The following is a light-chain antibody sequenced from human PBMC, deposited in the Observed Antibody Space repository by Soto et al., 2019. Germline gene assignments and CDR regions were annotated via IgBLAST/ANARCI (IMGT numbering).Light chain of an antibody. CDR3: CSYTGGNPSYV. Sequence: QSALTQPPSASGSPGQSVTISCTGTSSDVGGYDYVSWYQQHPGKAPKLMIYDVTIRPSVVSDRFSGSKSGNTASLTVSGIEAEDEADYYCCSYTGGNPSYVFGTGTKVTVL. V-gene: IGLV2-8*01. CDR1: SSDVGGYDY. CDR2: DVT. J-gene: IGLJ1*01.